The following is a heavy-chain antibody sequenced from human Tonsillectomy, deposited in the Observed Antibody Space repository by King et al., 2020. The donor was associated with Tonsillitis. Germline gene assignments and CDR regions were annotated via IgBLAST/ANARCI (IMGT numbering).Heavy chain of an antibody. CDR2: ISYDGSNK. CDR1: GFTFSSYA. J-gene: IGHJ6*02. V-gene: IGHV3-30*04. Sequence: VQLVESGGGVVQPGRSLRLSCAASGFTFSSYAMHWVRQAPGKGLEWVAVISYDGSNKYYADSVKGRFTISRDNSKNTLYLQMNSLRAEDTAVYYCARDQGYSYGFWYKSYYYYGMDVWGQGTTVTVSS. D-gene: IGHD5-18*01. CDR3: ARDQGYSYGFWYKSYYYYGMDV.